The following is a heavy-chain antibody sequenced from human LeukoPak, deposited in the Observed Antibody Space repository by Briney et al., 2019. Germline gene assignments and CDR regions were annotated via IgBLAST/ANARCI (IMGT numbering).Heavy chain of an antibody. CDR1: GGTFSSYA. V-gene: IGHV1-69*05. CDR3: ARGKAYYDILTGYYTSHDAFDI. Sequence: VASVKVSCKASGGTFSSYAISWVRQAPGQGLEWMGGIIPIFGTANYAQKLQGRVTMTTDTSTSTAYMELRSLRSDDTAVYYCARGKAYYDILTGYYTSHDAFDIWGQGTMVTVSS. J-gene: IGHJ3*02. D-gene: IGHD3-9*01. CDR2: IIPIFGTA.